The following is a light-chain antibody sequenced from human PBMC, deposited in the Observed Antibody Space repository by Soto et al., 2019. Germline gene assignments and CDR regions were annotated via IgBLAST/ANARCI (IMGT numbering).Light chain of an antibody. CDR3: QQRSFT. CDR1: QSVSSY. V-gene: IGKV3-11*01. CDR2: DAS. J-gene: IGKJ5*01. Sequence: EIVLTQSPATLSLSPGERATLSCRASQSVSSYLAWYQQKPGQAPRLLIYDASNRATGIPARFSGSGSGTDFTLTISSLEPEDFAVYYCQQRSFTFDQGTRLEIK.